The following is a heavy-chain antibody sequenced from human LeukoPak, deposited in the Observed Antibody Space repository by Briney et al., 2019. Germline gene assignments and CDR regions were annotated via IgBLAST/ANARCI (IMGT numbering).Heavy chain of an antibody. J-gene: IGHJ5*02. CDR1: GYTFTGYC. D-gene: IGHD6-13*01. V-gene: IGHV1-2*02. CDR2: INPNSGGT. Sequence: ASVKVSCKASGYTFTGYCMHWVRQAPGQGLEWMGWINPNSGGTNYAQKFQGRVSMTRDTSISTAYMELSSLRSDDTAVYYCAREIFQIAAAGIEEFDPWGQGTLVTVSS. CDR3: AREIFQIAAAGIEEFDP.